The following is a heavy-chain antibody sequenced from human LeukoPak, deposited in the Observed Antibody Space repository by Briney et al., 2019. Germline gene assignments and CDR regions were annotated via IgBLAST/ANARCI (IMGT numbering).Heavy chain of an antibody. CDR1: GFTFSNYW. CDR3: ARSNQADDY. V-gene: IGHV3-74*01. Sequence: PGGSLRLSCAASGFTFSNYWMHWVRQVPGKGLAWVSRINPGGSSTTYADSVRGRFTISRDNAKNTLYLQMDSLRAEDTGVYYCARSNQADDYWGQGTLVTVSS. CDR2: INPGGSST. D-gene: IGHD1-14*01. J-gene: IGHJ4*02.